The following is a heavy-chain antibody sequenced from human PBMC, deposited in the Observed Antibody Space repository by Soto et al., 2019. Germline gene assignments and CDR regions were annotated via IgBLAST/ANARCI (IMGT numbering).Heavy chain of an antibody. V-gene: IGHV4-30-2*01. CDR1: GGSISSGGYS. CDR3: ARGHYDFDY. D-gene: IGHD3-3*01. CDR2: IYHSGST. Sequence: SETLSLTCAVSGGSISSGGYSWSWIRQPPGKGLEWIGYIYHSGSTYYNPSLKSRVTISVDTSKNQFSLKLSSVTAADTAVYYCARGHYDFDYWGQGTLVTVSS. J-gene: IGHJ4*02.